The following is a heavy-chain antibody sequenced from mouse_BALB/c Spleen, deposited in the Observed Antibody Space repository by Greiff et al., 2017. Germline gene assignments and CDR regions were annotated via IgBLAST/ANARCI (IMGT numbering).Heavy chain of an antibody. CDR1: GYTFTDYN. CDR3: ARDYYGSSYELYWYFDV. J-gene: IGHJ1*01. Sequence: VQLQQSGPELVKPGASVKISCKASGYTFTDYNMHWVKQSHGKSLEWIGYIYPYNGGTGYNQKFKSKATLTVDNSSSTAYMELRSLTSEDSAVYYCARDYYGSSYELYWYFDVWGAGTTVTVSS. CDR2: IYPYNGGT. D-gene: IGHD1-1*01. V-gene: IGHV1S29*02.